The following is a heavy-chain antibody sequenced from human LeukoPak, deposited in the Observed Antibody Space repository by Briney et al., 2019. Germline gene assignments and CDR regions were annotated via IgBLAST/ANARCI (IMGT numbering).Heavy chain of an antibody. D-gene: IGHD2-2*01. CDR1: GFTFSSYD. Sequence: GGSLRLYCAASGFTFSSYDMSWVRQAPGKGLEWVSSNSGSGGSTYYADSVKGRFTISRDNSKNTLYLQMNSLRAEDTAVYYCAKDLYCSSTSCYEAVYWGQGTLVTVSS. V-gene: IGHV3-23*01. CDR2: NSGSGGST. CDR3: AKDLYCSSTSCYEAVY. J-gene: IGHJ4*02.